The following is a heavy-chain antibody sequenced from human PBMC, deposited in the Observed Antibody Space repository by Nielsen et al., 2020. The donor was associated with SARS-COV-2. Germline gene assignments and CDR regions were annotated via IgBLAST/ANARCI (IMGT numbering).Heavy chain of an antibody. CDR3: ARGLRGVYYDYVWGSYRYRPADY. D-gene: IGHD3-16*02. CDR1: GFTFSSYA. CDR2: ISSSGSTI. Sequence: GGSLRLSCAASGFTFSSYAMSWIRQAPGKGLEWVSYISSSGSTIYYADSVRGRFTISRDNAKNSLYLQMDSLRAEDTAVYYCARGLRGVYYDYVWGSYRYRPADYWGQGTLVTVSS. J-gene: IGHJ4*02. V-gene: IGHV3-11*04.